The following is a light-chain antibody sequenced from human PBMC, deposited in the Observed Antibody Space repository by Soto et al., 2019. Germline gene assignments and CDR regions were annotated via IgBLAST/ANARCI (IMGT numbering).Light chain of an antibody. Sequence: EIVMTQSPATLSVSPGERATLSCRGSQSVSSNLAWYQQKPGQAPRLLIYGASTRATGIPARFSGSGSGTEFTLTISSLQSEEFAVYYCQKYNNWPPYTFGQGTKLEIK. CDR3: QKYNNWPPYT. CDR1: QSVSSN. J-gene: IGKJ2*01. CDR2: GAS. V-gene: IGKV3-15*01.